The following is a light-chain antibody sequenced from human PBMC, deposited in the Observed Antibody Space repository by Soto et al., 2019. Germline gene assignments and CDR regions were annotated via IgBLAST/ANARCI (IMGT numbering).Light chain of an antibody. Sequence: QSVLTQPTSVSGAPGQRVTISCTGSSSNIGAGYDVHWYQQLPGTAPKLLIYGNSNRPSGVPDRFSGSKSGTSASLAITGLQAEDEADYYCQSYDSSLSASFGTGTKLTVL. CDR3: QSYDSSLSAS. V-gene: IGLV1-40*01. CDR2: GNS. CDR1: SSNIGAGYD. J-gene: IGLJ1*01.